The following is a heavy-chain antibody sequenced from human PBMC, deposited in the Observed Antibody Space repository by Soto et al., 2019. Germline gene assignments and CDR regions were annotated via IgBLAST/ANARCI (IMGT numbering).Heavy chain of an antibody. J-gene: IGHJ4*02. D-gene: IGHD5-18*01. CDR3: ARLGTYSYGADY. CDR1: GGSISSSSYY. V-gene: IGHV4-39*01. CDR2: IYYSGST. Sequence: SETLSLTCTVSGGSISSSSYYWGWIRQPPGKGLEWIGSIYYSGSTYYNPSLKSRVTISVDTSKNQFSLKLSSVTAADTAVYYCARLGTYSYGADYWGQGTLVTVSS.